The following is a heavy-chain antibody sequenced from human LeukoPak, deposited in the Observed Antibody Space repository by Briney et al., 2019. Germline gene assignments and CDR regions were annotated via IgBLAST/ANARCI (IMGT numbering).Heavy chain of an antibody. CDR2: INHSVST. J-gene: IGHJ4*02. D-gene: IGHD6-13*01. Sequence: PSETLSLTCAVYGGSFSGYYWSWIRQPPGKGLEWIGEINHSVSTNYNPSLKSRVTISVDTSKNQFSLKLSSVTAADTAVYYCARSAGTWRQKYFDYWGQGTLVTVSS. CDR1: GGSFSGYY. V-gene: IGHV4-34*01. CDR3: ARSAGTWRQKYFDY.